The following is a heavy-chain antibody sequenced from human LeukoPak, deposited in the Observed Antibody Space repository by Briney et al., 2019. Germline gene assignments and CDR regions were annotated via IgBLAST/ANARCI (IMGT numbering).Heavy chain of an antibody. Sequence: PGRSLRLSCAASGFTFSSYAMHWVRQAPGKGLEWVAVISYDGSNKYYADSVKGRFIITRDNSKNTLYLQMNSLRAEDTAVYYCASLLTVTTGYWGQGTLVTVSS. CDR3: ASLLTVTTGY. CDR1: GFTFSSYA. CDR2: ISYDGSNK. J-gene: IGHJ4*02. V-gene: IGHV3-30*04. D-gene: IGHD4-17*01.